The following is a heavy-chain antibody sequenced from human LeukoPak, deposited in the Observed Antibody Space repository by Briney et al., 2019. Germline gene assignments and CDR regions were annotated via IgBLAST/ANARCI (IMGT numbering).Heavy chain of an antibody. J-gene: IGHJ4*02. CDR1: GGSISSYY. V-gene: IGHV4-59*08. Sequence: KSSETLSLTCTVSGGSISSYYWSWIRQPPGKGLEWVGYIYYPGSTNYNPSLNSRVTISVDTSKNQFSLKLSSVTAADTAVYYCARHRYYYDSSGYPFPYYFDYWGQGTLVTVSS. CDR2: IYYPGST. D-gene: IGHD3-22*01. CDR3: ARHRYYYDSSGYPFPYYFDY.